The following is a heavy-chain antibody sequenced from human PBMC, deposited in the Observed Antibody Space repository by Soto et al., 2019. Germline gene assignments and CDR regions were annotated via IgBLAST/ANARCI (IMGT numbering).Heavy chain of an antibody. J-gene: IGHJ4*02. CDR3: ATADGFGVVTPFFEY. CDR2: SFYRGST. CDR1: GGSISSRSHY. Sequence: QLQLQESGPGLVKPSETLSLTCTVSGGSISSRSHYWGWIRQSPGKHLEWIGSSFYRGSTHDNPSLKTRVTISVDTSKNQVSLKVDSVTAADTAVYYCATADGFGVVTPFFEYWGQGILVTVSS. V-gene: IGHV4-39*01. D-gene: IGHD3-3*01.